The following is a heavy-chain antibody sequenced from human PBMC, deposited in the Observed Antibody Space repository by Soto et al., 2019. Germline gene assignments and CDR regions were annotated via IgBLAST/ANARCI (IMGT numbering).Heavy chain of an antibody. CDR1: SGSIDNVYW. CDR2: TSHDGVT. CDR3: ARRPLAYFGY. V-gene: IGHV4-4*02. Sequence: SETLSLTCAVSSGSIDNVYWWSWVRQSPGKGLEWIGETSHDGVTYYNPSLKGRLTISLDTSKNQFSLNLNSVTAADTAVYFCARRPLAYFGYWGRGTQVTVSS. J-gene: IGHJ4*02. D-gene: IGHD6-13*01.